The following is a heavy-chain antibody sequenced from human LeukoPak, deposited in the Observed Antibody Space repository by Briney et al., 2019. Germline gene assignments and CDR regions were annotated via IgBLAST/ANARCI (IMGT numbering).Heavy chain of an antibody. D-gene: IGHD1-26*01. V-gene: IGHV3-30*18. J-gene: IGHJ5*02. CDR1: GFTFSNYG. Sequence: GGSLRLSCTASGFTFSNYGMHWVRQAPGKGLEWVAVFSYDGSYKHYADSVKGRFTISRDTSKNTLYLQMNSLRADDTAVYYCAEDLAMGALWFDPWGQGTLVTVSS. CDR2: FSYDGSYK. CDR3: AEDLAMGALWFDP.